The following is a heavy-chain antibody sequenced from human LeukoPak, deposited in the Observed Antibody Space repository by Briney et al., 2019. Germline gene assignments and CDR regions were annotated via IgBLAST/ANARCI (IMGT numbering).Heavy chain of an antibody. CDR1: GFTFSSYW. V-gene: IGHV3-7*01. CDR3: ARYCGGDCYGMDV. CDR2: IKQDGSEK. J-gene: IGHJ6*02. D-gene: IGHD2-21*01. Sequence: GGSLRLSCTASGFTFSSYWMSLVRQAPGKGLEWVANIKQDGSEKDYVDSVKGRFTISGDNAQNSLYLQMNSLRAEDTAVYYCARYCGGDCYGMDVWGQGTTVTVSS.